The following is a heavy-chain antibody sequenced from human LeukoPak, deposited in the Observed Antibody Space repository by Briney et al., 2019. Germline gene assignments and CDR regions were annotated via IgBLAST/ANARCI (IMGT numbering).Heavy chain of an antibody. CDR1: GFTFSSYW. D-gene: IGHD3-22*01. CDR2: INGDGSST. V-gene: IGHV3-74*01. Sequence: GGSLRLSCAASGFTFSSYWMHWVRQPPGKGLVWVSRINGDGSSTRYADSVKGRFTVSRDNVKNTLYLQMNSLRAEDTAVYYCARSHYYDSSAYYFNYGLDVWGQGTTVIVSS. J-gene: IGHJ6*02. CDR3: ARSHYYDSSAYYFNYGLDV.